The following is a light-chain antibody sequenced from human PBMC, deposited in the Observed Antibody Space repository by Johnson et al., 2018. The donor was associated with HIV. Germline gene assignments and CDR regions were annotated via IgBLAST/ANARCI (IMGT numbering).Light chain of an antibody. Sequence: QSVLTHPPSVSAAPGQKVTISCSGSSSNIGKNYVSWYQQLPGTAPKLLIYDNNKRPSGIPDRFSGSKSGTSATLGITGLQTGDEADYYCGTWDSSLSAARVVGPGTKVTV. J-gene: IGLJ1*01. CDR3: GTWDSSLSAARV. CDR1: SSNIGKNY. CDR2: DNN. V-gene: IGLV1-51*01.